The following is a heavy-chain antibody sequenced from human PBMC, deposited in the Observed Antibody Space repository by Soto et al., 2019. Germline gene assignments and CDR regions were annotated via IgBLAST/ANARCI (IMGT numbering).Heavy chain of an antibody. Sequence: ASVKVSCKASGYTFTSYAMHWVRQAPGQRLEWMGWINAGNGNTKYSQKFQGRVTITRDTSASTAYMELSSLRSEDTAVYYCARVYGSGLKLNWFDPWGQGTLVNVSS. CDR2: INAGNGNT. CDR3: ARVYGSGLKLNWFDP. V-gene: IGHV1-3*01. CDR1: GYTFTSYA. J-gene: IGHJ5*02. D-gene: IGHD3-10*01.